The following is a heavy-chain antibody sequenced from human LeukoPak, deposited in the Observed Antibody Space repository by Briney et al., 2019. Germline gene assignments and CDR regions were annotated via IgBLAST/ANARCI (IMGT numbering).Heavy chain of an antibody. CDR2: IYSAGST. CDR1: GFTVSSVY. D-gene: IGHD1-20*01. CDR3: AARYNWNDGFDY. J-gene: IGHJ4*02. V-gene: IGHV3-66*01. Sequence: GGSLTLSCAASGFTVSSVYMRWARQARGKGREWVSIIYSAGSTFYTDSVKGRFTMSRDNSKNTVYLQMNSLRGEDTAVYYCAARYNWNDGFDYWGQGTLVTVSS.